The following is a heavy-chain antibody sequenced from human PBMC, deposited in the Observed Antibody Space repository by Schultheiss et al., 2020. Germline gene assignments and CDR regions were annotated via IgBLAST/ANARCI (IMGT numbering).Heavy chain of an antibody. D-gene: IGHD6-13*01. V-gene: IGHV3-73*01. CDR2: IRSKANSYAT. Sequence: GGSLRLSCAASGFTFSGSAMHWVRQASGKGLEWVGRIRSKANSYATAYAASVKGRFTISRDDSKNTAYLQMNSLKTEDTAVYYCTRIAAAGWGGWTYYYGMDVWGKGTTVTVSS. CDR3: TRIAAAGWGGWTYYYGMDV. J-gene: IGHJ6*04. CDR1: GFTFSGSA.